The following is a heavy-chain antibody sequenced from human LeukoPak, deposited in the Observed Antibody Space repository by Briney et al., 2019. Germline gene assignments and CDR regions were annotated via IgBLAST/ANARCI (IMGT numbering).Heavy chain of an antibody. D-gene: IGHD7-27*01. Sequence: GGSLRLSCAAPGFTFSSYEMNWVRQAPGKGLEWVSYISSSGSTIYYADSVKGRFTISRDNAKNSLYLQMNSLRAEDTAVYFCARLPPNWGRSRGERDYWGQGTLVTVSS. CDR1: GFTFSSYE. J-gene: IGHJ4*02. CDR3: ARLPPNWGRSRGERDY. V-gene: IGHV3-48*03. CDR2: ISSSGSTI.